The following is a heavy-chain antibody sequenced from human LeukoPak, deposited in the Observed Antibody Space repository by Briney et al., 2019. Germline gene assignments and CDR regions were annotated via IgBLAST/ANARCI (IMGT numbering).Heavy chain of an antibody. Sequence: GGSLRLSCAASGFTFKTYAMHWVRQAPGKGLEWVSFISSSSSYIYYADSVKGRFTISRDNAKNSLYLQMNSLRAEDTAVYYCARGTMFPYYFDYWGQGTLVTVSS. V-gene: IGHV3-21*01. CDR2: ISSSSSYI. CDR1: GFTFKTYA. J-gene: IGHJ4*02. CDR3: ARGTMFPYYFDY. D-gene: IGHD3-10*02.